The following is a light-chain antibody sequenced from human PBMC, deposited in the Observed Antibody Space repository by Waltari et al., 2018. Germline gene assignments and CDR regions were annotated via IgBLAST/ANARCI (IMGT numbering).Light chain of an antibody. J-gene: IGLJ2*01. CDR3: SSYAGSNNLVV. Sequence: QSALTQPPSASGSLGQSVTISCTGTNSDVGGYNYVSWYQQHPGKAPKPMIYEVTKRPSGVPDRFSGSKSGNTASLTVSGLQAEDEADYYCSSYAGSNNLVVFGGGTKLTVL. V-gene: IGLV2-8*01. CDR1: NSDVGGYNY. CDR2: EVT.